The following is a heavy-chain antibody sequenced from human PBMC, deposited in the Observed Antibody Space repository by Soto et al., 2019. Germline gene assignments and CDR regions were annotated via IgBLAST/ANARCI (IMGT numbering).Heavy chain of an antibody. J-gene: IGHJ4*02. Sequence: QITLKESGPPLVKPTQTLTLTCTFSGFSLSTSGEGLGWIRRPPGKALEWLALIYWDDDKRYRPSLKSRLTITKDTSKNQVVLTLTDMDPVDTATYYCARSRVAPRDSWGQGTQVTVSS. D-gene: IGHD2-15*01. V-gene: IGHV2-5*02. CDR1: GFSLSTSGEG. CDR3: ARSRVAPRDS. CDR2: IYWDDDK.